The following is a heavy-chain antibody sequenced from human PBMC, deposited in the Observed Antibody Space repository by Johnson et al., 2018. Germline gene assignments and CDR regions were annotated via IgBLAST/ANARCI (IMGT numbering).Heavy chain of an antibody. CDR3: ARGVGYCRSTSCSQGPYYYYGMDV. Sequence: QVQLQESGPGLVTPSETXSLTCTVSGGSISSYYWSWIRQPPGKGQEWIGYIYYSGSTNYNPSLKSRVTISVDTSKNQFYLKLSPVPAADTAVYYCARGVGYCRSTSCSQGPYYYYGMDVWGQGTTVTVSS. V-gene: IGHV4-59*01. J-gene: IGHJ6*02. D-gene: IGHD2-2*01. CDR2: IYYSGST. CDR1: GGSISSYY.